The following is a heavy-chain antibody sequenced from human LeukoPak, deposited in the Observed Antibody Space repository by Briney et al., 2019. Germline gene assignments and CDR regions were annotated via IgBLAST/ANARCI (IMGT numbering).Heavy chain of an antibody. J-gene: IGHJ4*02. CDR2: IYYSGST. Sequence: PSETLSLTCTVSGGSISSYYWSWIRQPPGKGLEWIGYIYYSGSTNYNPSLKSRVTISVDPSKNQFSLKLSSVTAADTAVYYCARDLSAYYYGSGSYFDYWGQGTLVTVSS. D-gene: IGHD3-10*01. CDR1: GGSISSYY. CDR3: ARDLSAYYYGSGSYFDY. V-gene: IGHV4-59*01.